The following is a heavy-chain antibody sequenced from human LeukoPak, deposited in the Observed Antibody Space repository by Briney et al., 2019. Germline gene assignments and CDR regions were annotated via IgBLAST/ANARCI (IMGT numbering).Heavy chain of an antibody. CDR3: ARESYYDSSGYLDAFDI. CDR1: GYTFTSYY. V-gene: IGHV1-46*01. CDR2: INPSGGST. J-gene: IGHJ3*02. Sequence: ASVKVSCKASGYTFTSYYMHWVRQAPGQGLEWMGIINPSGGSTSYAQKFQGRVTMTRDTSTSTVYMELSSLRSEDTAVYYCARESYYDSSGYLDAFDIWGQGTMVTVSS. D-gene: IGHD3-22*01.